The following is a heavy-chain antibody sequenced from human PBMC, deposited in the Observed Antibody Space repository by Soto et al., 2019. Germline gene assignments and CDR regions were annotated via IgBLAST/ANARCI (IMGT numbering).Heavy chain of an antibody. V-gene: IGHV3-9*01. CDR3: AKDMGGGDAFDI. CDR1: GFTFDDYA. CDR2: ISWNSGSI. D-gene: IGHD3-16*01. J-gene: IGHJ3*02. Sequence: EVQLVESGGGLVQPGRSLRLSCAASGFTFDDYAMHWVRQAPGKGLEWVSGISWNSGSIGYADSVKGRFTISRDNAKNSLYLQMNSLRAEDTALYYCAKDMGGGDAFDIWGKGTMVTVSS.